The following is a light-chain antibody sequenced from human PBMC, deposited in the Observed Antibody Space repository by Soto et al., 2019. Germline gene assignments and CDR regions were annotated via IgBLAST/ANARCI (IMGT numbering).Light chain of an antibody. Sequence: EIVLTQSPATLSLSPGEGATVSCRASQSVSSYLAWYQQKPGQTPRLLIYVASNRATDIPARFSGSGSGTDFTLTISSLEPEDFAVYYCQQRSNWPVTFGQGTRVEIK. CDR3: QQRSNWPVT. CDR2: VAS. CDR1: QSVSSY. J-gene: IGKJ1*01. V-gene: IGKV3-11*01.